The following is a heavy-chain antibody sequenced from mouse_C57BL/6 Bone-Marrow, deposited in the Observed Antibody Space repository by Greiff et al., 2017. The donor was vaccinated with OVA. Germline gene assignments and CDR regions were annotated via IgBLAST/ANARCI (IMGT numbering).Heavy chain of an antibody. J-gene: IGHJ3*01. Sequence: EVKLMESEGGLVQPGSSMKLSCTASGFTFSDYYMAWVRQVPEKGLEWVANINYDGSSTYYLDSLKSRFIISRDNAKNILYLQMSSLKSEDTATYYCARYGYDGAWFAYWGQGTLVTVSA. D-gene: IGHD2-2*01. CDR2: INYDGSST. V-gene: IGHV5-16*01. CDR1: GFTFSDYY. CDR3: ARYGYDGAWFAY.